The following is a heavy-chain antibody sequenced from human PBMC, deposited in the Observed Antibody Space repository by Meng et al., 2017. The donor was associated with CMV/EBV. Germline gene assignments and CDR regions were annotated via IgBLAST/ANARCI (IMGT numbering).Heavy chain of an antibody. Sequence: VHVLRSGGEVKEPGASVKVSCKASGYTFTGYYMHWVRQAPGQGLEWMGWINPNSGGTNYAQKFQGRVTMTRDTSISTAYMELSRLRSDDTAVYYCARGPLGEYSNYDAPWGQGTLVTVSS. CDR2: INPNSGGT. J-gene: IGHJ5*02. D-gene: IGHD4-11*01. CDR1: GYTFTGYY. V-gene: IGHV1-2*02. CDR3: ARGPLGEYSNYDAP.